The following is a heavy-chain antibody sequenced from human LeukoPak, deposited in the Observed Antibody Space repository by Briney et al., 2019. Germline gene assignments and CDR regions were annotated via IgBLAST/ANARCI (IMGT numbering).Heavy chain of an antibody. CDR3: AREGGLRN. J-gene: IGHJ4*02. CDR1: GYTFIGYY. Sequence: GASVKVSCKASGYTFIGYYIYWVRQAPGQGLEWMGWINPNSGGTNYAQKFQGRVTMTRDTSIITAYMELSSLRSDDTAVYYCAREGGLRNWGQGTLVTVSS. CDR2: INPNSGGT. V-gene: IGHV1-2*02. D-gene: IGHD3-16*01.